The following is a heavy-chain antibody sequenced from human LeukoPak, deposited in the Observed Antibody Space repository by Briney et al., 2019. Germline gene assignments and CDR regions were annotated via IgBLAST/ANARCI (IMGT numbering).Heavy chain of an antibody. CDR3: AKGRNVLRYPYGMDV. CDR1: GFTFGKYW. D-gene: IGHD3-9*01. J-gene: IGHJ6*02. V-gene: IGHV3-23*01. Sequence: GGSLRLSCVASGFTFGKYWMSWVRQAPGKGLEWVSAISASGGSTYYADSVKGRFTISRDNSKNTLYLQMNSLRAEDTAVYYCAKGRNVLRYPYGMDVWGQGTTVTVSS. CDR2: ISASGGST.